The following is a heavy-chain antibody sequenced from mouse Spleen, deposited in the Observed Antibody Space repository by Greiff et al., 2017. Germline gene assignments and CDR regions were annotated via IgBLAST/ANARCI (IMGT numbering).Heavy chain of an antibody. Sequence: DVQLQESGPGLVKPSQSLSLTCSVTGYSITSGYYWNWIRQFPGNKLEWMGYISYDGSNNYNPSLKNRISITRDTSKNQFFLKLNSVTTEDTATYYCARALWYFDVWGTGTTVTVSS. V-gene: IGHV3-6*01. CDR2: ISYDGSN. CDR3: ARALWYFDV. CDR1: GYSITSGYY. J-gene: IGHJ1*03.